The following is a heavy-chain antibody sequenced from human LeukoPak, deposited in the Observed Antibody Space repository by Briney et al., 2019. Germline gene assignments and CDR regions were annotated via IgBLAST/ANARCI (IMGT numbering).Heavy chain of an antibody. CDR2: ISGSGGST. Sequence: GGSLRLSCAASGFTFSSYWMSWVRQAPGKGLEWVSAISGSGGSTYYADSVKGRFTISRDNSKNTLYLQMNSLRAEDTAVYYCANSLGELLLWRFDYWGQGTLVTVSS. D-gene: IGHD3-10*01. CDR3: ANSLGELLLWRFDY. V-gene: IGHV3-23*01. J-gene: IGHJ4*02. CDR1: GFTFSSYW.